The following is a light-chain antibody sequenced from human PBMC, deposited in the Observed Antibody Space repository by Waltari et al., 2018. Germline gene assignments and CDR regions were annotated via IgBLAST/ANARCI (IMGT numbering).Light chain of an antibody. V-gene: IGLV3-19*01. CDR1: SLRSSY. CDR3: NSRDSSGSHLWV. Sequence: SSELTQDPAVSVALGQTVRITCQGDSLRSSYATWYQQKPRQAPVLVIYGKNNRPSGIPDRFSGSSSGNTASLTITGAQAEDEADYYCNSRDSSGSHLWVFGGGTKLSVL. J-gene: IGLJ3*02. CDR2: GKN.